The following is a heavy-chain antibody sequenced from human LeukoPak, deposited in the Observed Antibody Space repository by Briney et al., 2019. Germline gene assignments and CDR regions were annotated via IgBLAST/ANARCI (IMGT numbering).Heavy chain of an antibody. D-gene: IGHD3-22*01. CDR1: GFTFSSYD. V-gene: IGHV3-30*18. Sequence: PGGSLRLSCAASGFTFSSYDMHWVRQAPGKGLEWVAVISYDGSNKYYADFVKGRFTISRDNSKNTLYLQVNSLRADDTTVYYCAKGYRSGYDSPTTIDYWGQGTLVTVSS. J-gene: IGHJ4*02. CDR2: ISYDGSNK. CDR3: AKGYRSGYDSPTTIDY.